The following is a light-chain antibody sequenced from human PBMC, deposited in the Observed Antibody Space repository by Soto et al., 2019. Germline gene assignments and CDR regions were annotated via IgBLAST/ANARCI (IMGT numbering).Light chain of an antibody. CDR1: QSVGRY. CDR3: QQRFSWPPT. Sequence: EIGLTQSPATLSLSPGERAALSCRASQSVGRYLAWYQQKPGQAPRLLIHDTSTRATGVPDTFSGSGSGTEFTLSISSLEPEDSALYYCQQRFSWPPTFGGGTHREIK. V-gene: IGKV3-11*01. CDR2: DTS. J-gene: IGKJ4*01.